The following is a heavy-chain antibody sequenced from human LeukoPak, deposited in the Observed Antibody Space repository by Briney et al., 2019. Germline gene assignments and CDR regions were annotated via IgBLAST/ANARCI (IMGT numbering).Heavy chain of an antibody. CDR1: GFTFSSYD. D-gene: IGHD2-2*01. Sequence: GGSLRLSCAASGFTFSSYDMHWVRQATGKGLEWLSAIGTAGDPYYPGSVKGRFTTSRENAKNSLYLQMNSLRAGNTAVYYCARGCSSTTCYDAFDIWGQGTMVTVSS. CDR3: ARGCSSTTCYDAFDI. J-gene: IGHJ3*02. CDR2: IGTAGDP. V-gene: IGHV3-13*05.